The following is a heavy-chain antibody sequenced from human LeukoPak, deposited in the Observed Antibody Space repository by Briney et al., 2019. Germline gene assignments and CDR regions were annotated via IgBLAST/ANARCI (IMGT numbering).Heavy chain of an antibody. D-gene: IGHD3-9*01. CDR3: ARVAYRYSINDWSRTGLGAYATKYYYYMDV. J-gene: IGHJ6*03. CDR1: GGCFSDYS. Sequence: SETLSLTCAVYGGCFSDYSWTWIRQAPGEGLEWIGEINHNGGTNHNPSLVSRVIMSVDTSKNQFSLKVSSVTAADTAVYYCARVAYRYSINDWSRTGLGAYATKYYYYMDVWGKGTTVTVSS. CDR2: INHNGGT. V-gene: IGHV4-34*01.